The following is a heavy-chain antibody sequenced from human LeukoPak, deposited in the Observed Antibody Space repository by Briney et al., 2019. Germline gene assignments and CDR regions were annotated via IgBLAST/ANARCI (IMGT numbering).Heavy chain of an antibody. CDR1: GFTFRDFS. Sequence: GWCLRLSCAASGFTFRDFSMHWVRQAPGKGREWVSLISGDGAATHYADSVKGRFTISRDNSKNSLYLQMSSLRVEDTAFYYCAKGNNSFSSNFDYWGQGTLVTVSS. V-gene: IGHV3-43*02. CDR2: ISGDGAAT. D-gene: IGHD2/OR15-2a*01. J-gene: IGHJ4*02. CDR3: AKGNNSFSSNFDY.